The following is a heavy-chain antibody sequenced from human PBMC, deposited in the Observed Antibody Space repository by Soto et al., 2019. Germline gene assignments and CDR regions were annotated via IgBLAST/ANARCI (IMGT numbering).Heavy chain of an antibody. CDR1: GYTFTSYD. CDR3: ARWPDGYYYCGMDV. J-gene: IGHJ6*02. CDR2: MNPNSGNT. Sequence: QVQLVQSGAEVMKPGASVKVSFNASGYTFTSYDINWVRQATGQGLEWMGWMNPNSGNTGYAQKFQGRVTMTSNTAIITAYMELSRLRSEDTAVYYCARWPDGYYYCGMDVWGQGTTVTSSS. V-gene: IGHV1-8*01.